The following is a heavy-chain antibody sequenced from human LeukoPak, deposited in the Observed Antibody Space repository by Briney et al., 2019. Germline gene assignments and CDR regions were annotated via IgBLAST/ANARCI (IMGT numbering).Heavy chain of an antibody. CDR3: ARDQRWAYYYYMDV. CDR2: IKQDGSEK. CDR1: GYSFTTYW. J-gene: IGHJ6*03. V-gene: IGHV3-7*01. D-gene: IGHD4-23*01. Sequence: GESLKISCKGSGYSFTTYWIGWVRQMPGKGLEWVANIKQDGSEKYYVDSVKGRFTISRDNAKNSLYLQMNSLRAEDTAVYYCARDQRWAYYYYMDVWGKGTTVTVSS.